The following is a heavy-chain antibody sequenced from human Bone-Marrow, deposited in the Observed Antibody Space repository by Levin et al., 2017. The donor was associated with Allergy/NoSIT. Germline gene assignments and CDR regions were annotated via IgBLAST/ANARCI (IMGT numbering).Heavy chain of an antibody. CDR2: FDDSGNS. CDR3: AESRFSSSWYGAGMDV. D-gene: IGHD6-13*01. CDR1: DVSIRTYY. J-gene: IGHJ6*02. V-gene: IGHV4-59*01. Sequence: SETLSLTCTVSDVSIRTYYWSWIRQSPGKGLEWIGYFDDSGNSKYNPSLKSRATISVDTSNNRFSLMVTSVTAADTAVYYCAESRFSSSWYGAGMDVWGQGTTVIVSS.